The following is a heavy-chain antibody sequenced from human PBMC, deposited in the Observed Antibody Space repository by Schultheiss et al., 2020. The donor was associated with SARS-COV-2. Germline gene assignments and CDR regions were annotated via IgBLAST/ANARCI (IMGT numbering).Heavy chain of an antibody. J-gene: IGHJ6*02. CDR2: MNPNSGNT. CDR1: GYTFTSYD. V-gene: IGHV1-8*01. D-gene: IGHD6-13*01. Sequence: ASVKVSCKASGYTFTSYDINWVRQATGQGLEWMGWMNPNSGNTGYAQKFQGRVTMTRNTSISTAYMELSSLRSEDTVVYYCARGEYSSSWYWPGYYYYYGMDVWGQGTTVTVSS. CDR3: ARGEYSSSWYWPGYYYYYGMDV.